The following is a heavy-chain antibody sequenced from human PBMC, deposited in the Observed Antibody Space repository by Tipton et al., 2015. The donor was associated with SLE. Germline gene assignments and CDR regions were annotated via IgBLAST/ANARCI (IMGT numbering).Heavy chain of an antibody. J-gene: IGHJ6*03. CDR1: GFTFSNYW. CDR2: IKQDGTQK. D-gene: IGHD4-17*01. Sequence: GSLRLSCVATGFTFSNYWMGWVRQAPGKGLEWVANIKQDGTQKYYVDSVRGRVTISRDNAKNSLYLQMNSLGAEDTAVYSCARGPSGDYSRQNYLYYMDVWGKGTTVTVSS. V-gene: IGHV3-7*01. CDR3: ARGPSGDYSRQNYLYYMDV.